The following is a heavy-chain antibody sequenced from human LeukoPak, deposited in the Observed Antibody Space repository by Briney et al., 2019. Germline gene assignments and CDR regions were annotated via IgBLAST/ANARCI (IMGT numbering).Heavy chain of an antibody. J-gene: IGHJ5*02. Sequence: ASVKVSCKASGYTFTGYYMHWVRQAPGQGLEWMGRINPNSGGTNYAQKFQGRVTMTRDTSISTAYMDLSRLRSDDTAVYYCARGRKPFSGTAIYSGNWFDPWGQGTLVTVSS. CDR1: GYTFTGYY. D-gene: IGHD3-10*02. CDR3: ARGRKPFSGTAIYSGNWFDP. CDR2: INPNSGGT. V-gene: IGHV1-2*06.